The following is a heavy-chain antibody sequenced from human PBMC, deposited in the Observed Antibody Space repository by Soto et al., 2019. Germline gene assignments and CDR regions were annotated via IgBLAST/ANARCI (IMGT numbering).Heavy chain of an antibody. CDR1: GDSVSSNSAA. CDR3: ARDVRPEYYDILTGYYPPDAFDI. Sequence: SQTLSLTCAISGDSVSSNSAAWNWIRQSPSRGLEWLGRTYYRSKWYNDYAVSVKSRITINPDTSKNQFSLQLNSVTPEDTAVYYCARDVRPEYYDILTGYYPPDAFDIWGQGTMVTVS. J-gene: IGHJ3*02. V-gene: IGHV6-1*01. CDR2: TYYRSKWYN. D-gene: IGHD3-9*01.